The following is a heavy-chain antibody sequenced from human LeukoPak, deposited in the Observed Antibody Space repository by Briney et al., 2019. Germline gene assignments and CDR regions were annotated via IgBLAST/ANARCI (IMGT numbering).Heavy chain of an antibody. CDR3: AKTGRRGYSFGAFDI. V-gene: IGHV3-15*01. J-gene: IGHJ3*02. D-gene: IGHD5-18*01. CDR1: GFKFSDAW. CDR2: IKLTGEGWTT. Sequence: PGGSLRLSCAASGFKFSDAWMTWVRQAPGKGLEWVGRIKLTGEGWTTDFAALVRDRFIISRDDPTNTLYLQMNSLRAEDTAVYYCAKTGRRGYSFGAFDIWGQGTMVTVSS.